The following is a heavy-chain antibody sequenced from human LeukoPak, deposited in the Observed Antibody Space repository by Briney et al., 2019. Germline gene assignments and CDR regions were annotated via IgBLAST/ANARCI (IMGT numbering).Heavy chain of an antibody. CDR1: GFPFSSYA. CDR2: ISGSGGST. V-gene: IGHV3-23*01. CDR3: AKSRSVDY. Sequence: GESLKISFAASGFPFSSYAMSWVRPAPGKGLEWVSAISGSGGSTYYADSVKGRFTISRDNSKNTLCLQMNSLRAEDTAVYYCAKSRSVDYWGQGTLVTVSS. J-gene: IGHJ4*02.